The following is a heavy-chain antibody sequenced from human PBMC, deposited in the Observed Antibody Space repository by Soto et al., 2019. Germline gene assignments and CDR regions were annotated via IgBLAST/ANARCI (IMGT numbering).Heavy chain of an antibody. CDR3: AKDIRYYGSGSTPY. CDR1: GFSFAEYA. CDR2: ISWNSDSI. D-gene: IGHD3-10*01. J-gene: IGHJ4*02. Sequence: VQLVESGGGLVQPGRSLRLSCAASGFSFAEYAMHWVRQTPGKGLEWVSGISWNSDSIAYADSVKGRFIISRDNAKNSLYLQMNSLRPEDTALYYCAKDIRYYGSGSTPYWGQGTLVTVSS. V-gene: IGHV3-9*01.